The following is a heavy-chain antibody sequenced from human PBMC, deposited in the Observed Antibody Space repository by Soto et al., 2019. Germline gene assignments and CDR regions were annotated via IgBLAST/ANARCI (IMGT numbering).Heavy chain of an antibody. Sequence: QVQLVQSGAEVKKPGSSVKVSCKASGGTFSSYAIIWVQQAPGQGLEWLGGIIPIFGTANYAQKFQGRVTITADESTSTAYMELSSLRSEDTAVYYCGAVGCSGGSCYSFYYGMDVWGQGTTVTVSS. CDR1: GGTFSSYA. J-gene: IGHJ6*02. CDR2: IIPIFGTA. D-gene: IGHD2-15*01. V-gene: IGHV1-69*12. CDR3: GAVGCSGGSCYSFYYGMDV.